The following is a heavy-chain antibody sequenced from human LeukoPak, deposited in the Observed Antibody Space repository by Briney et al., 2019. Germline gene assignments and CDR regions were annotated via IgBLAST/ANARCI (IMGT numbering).Heavy chain of an antibody. V-gene: IGHV3-21*01. J-gene: IGHJ4*02. CDR2: ISSSSSNI. Sequence: PGGSLRLSCTASGFTFSSYSMNWVRQAPGKGLEWVSYISSSSSNIFYADSFKGRFTISRDNAKNSLYLQMNSLRAEDTAIYYCARVSSYSSSSGSLCDYWGQGTRVTVSS. CDR1: GFTFSSYS. CDR3: ARVSSYSSSSGSLCDY. D-gene: IGHD6-6*01.